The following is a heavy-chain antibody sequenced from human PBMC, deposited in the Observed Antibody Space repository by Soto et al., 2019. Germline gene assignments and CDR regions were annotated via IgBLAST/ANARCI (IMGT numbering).Heavy chain of an antibody. J-gene: IGHJ4*02. CDR3: AKTPYDFWSSGQYLFDH. V-gene: IGHV3-23*01. CDR2: ISGSGGTT. Sequence: PGGSLRLSCTVSGFTFGSHAMSWVRQAPGKGLECVSGISGSGGTTSYADSVKGRFTISRDNSKKTLYLQMNSLRAEDTAVYYCAKTPYDFWSSGQYLFDHWGQGTLVTSPQ. D-gene: IGHD3-3*01. CDR1: GFTFGSHA.